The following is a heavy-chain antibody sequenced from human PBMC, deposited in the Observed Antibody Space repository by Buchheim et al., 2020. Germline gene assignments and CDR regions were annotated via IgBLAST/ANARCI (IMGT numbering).Heavy chain of an antibody. J-gene: IGHJ4*02. CDR1: GFSFRSHA. CDR2: ISYDASYK. V-gene: IGHV3-30*03. D-gene: IGHD2/OR15-2a*01. Sequence: QVQLVESGGGVVQPGTSLRLSCAASGFSFRSHAMHWVRQGPGTGLEWVALISYDASYKDYPDSVKGRFTISRDNFKNTLHLTMNSLRVEDTAVYYCLAEIGAREFDHWGQGTL. CDR3: LAEIGAREFDH.